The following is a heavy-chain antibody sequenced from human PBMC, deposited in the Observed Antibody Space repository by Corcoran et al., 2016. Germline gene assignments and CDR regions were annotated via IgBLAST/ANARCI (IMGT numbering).Heavy chain of an antibody. CDR3: ARDGKSVYYDSSGYSPVDY. CDR1: GFTFSSYG. Sequence: QVQLVESGVGVVQPGRYLRLSCAASGFTFSSYGMHWVRQAPGTGLEWVAVIWYDGSNKYYADSVKGRFTISRDNSKNTLYLQMNSRRAEDTAVYYCARDGKSVYYDSSGYSPVDYWGQGTLVTVSS. V-gene: IGHV3-33*01. D-gene: IGHD3-22*01. CDR2: IWYDGSNK. J-gene: IGHJ4*02.